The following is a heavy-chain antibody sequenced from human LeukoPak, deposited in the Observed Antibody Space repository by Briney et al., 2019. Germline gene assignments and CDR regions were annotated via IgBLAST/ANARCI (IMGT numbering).Heavy chain of an antibody. D-gene: IGHD4-17*01. CDR3: ARDRDYGDSRQAFDI. CDR1: GGSISSFY. V-gene: IGHV4-59*01. J-gene: IGHJ3*02. Sequence: SETLSLTCTVSGGSISSFYWTWVRQPPGKGLEWIGYIHYSGTTNYNPSLKSRVTVLLDTSKNQFSLKLSSVTAADTAVYYCARDRDYGDSRQAFDIWGQGTMVTVSS. CDR2: IHYSGTT.